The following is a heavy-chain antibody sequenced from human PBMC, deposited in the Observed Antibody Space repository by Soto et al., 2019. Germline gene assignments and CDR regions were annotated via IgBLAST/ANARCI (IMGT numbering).Heavy chain of an antibody. CDR2: IIPIFGTA. CDR3: ARDEARSSGGNSDYYYGMDV. D-gene: IGHD2-15*01. CDR1: GGTFSSYA. J-gene: IGHJ6*02. Sequence: EASVKVSCKASGGTFSSYAISWVRQAPGQGLEWMGGIIPIFGTANYAQKFQGRVTITADESTSTAYMELSSLRSEDTAVYYCARDEARSSGGNSDYYYGMDVWGQGTTVTVSS. V-gene: IGHV1-69*13.